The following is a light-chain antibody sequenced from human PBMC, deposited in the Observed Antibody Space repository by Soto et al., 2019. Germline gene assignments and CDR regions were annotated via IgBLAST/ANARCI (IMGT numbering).Light chain of an antibody. CDR2: QVT. Sequence: QSVLTQPASVSGSPGQSITISCLGTSSNLAIYNYVSWYQQQPGKAPKLMIYQVTNRPSGVSNRFSGSRSGNTASLTISGLQAEDEADYYCSSYTDSSNYVFGTGTKVTVL. V-gene: IGLV2-14*01. J-gene: IGLJ1*01. CDR1: SSNLAIYNY. CDR3: SSYTDSSNYV.